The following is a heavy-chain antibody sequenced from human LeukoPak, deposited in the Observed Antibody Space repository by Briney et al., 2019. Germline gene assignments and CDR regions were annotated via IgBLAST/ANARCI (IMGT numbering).Heavy chain of an antibody. CDR3: ARDLGYKGAFDY. Sequence: GGSLRLSCAASGFTFSSYAMHWVRQAPGKGLEWVAVISYDGSNKYYADSVKGRFTISRDNSKNTLYLQMNSLRAEDTAVYYCARDLGYKGAFDYWGQGTLVTVSS. J-gene: IGHJ4*02. V-gene: IGHV3-30-3*01. CDR1: GFTFSSYA. CDR2: ISYDGSNK. D-gene: IGHD5-24*01.